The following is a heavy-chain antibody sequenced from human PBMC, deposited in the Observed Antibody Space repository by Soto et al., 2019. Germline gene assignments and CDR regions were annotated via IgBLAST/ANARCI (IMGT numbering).Heavy chain of an antibody. CDR3: VRDTMRASAAASLDY. Sequence: GGSLRLSCAASGFTFSTYEFNWVRQAPGRGLEWISYISVSRNIIKYAESVKGRFTISRDNADNSLHLHMSNLRVDDTALYFCVRDTMRASAAASLDYWGQGTQVTVSS. D-gene: IGHD2-2*01. CDR1: GFTFSTYE. V-gene: IGHV3-48*03. CDR2: ISVSRNII. J-gene: IGHJ4*02.